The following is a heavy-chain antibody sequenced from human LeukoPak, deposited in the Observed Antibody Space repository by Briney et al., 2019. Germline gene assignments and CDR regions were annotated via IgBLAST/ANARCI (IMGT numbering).Heavy chain of an antibody. CDR1: GFTFSSYA. CDR2: ISGSGGST. V-gene: IGHV3-23*01. CDR3: ATTPEYYYDSSGHPGYYFDY. Sequence: PGGSLRLSCAASGFTFSSYALSWVRQAPGKGLEWVSAISGSGGSTYYADSVKGRFTISRDNSKNTLYLQMNSLRAGDTAVYYCATTPEYYYDSSGHPGYYFDYWGQGTLVTVSS. D-gene: IGHD3-22*01. J-gene: IGHJ4*02.